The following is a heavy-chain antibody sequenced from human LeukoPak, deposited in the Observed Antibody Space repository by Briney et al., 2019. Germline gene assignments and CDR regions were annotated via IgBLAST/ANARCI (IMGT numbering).Heavy chain of an antibody. J-gene: IGHJ4*02. D-gene: IGHD1-26*01. Sequence: GGSLRLSCAASGFTFSTYNMNWVRQAPGKGLEWVSYISSSSSTIYYADSVKGRFTISRDNAKNSLFLQMNSLRAEDTAVYYCARDLIVGTTYFDYWGQGTLVTVSS. CDR3: ARDLIVGTTYFDY. CDR2: ISSSSSTI. CDR1: GFTFSTYN. V-gene: IGHV3-48*04.